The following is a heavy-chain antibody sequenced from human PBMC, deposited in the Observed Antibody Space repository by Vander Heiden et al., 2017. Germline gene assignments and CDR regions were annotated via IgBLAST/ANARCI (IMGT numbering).Heavy chain of an antibody. CDR1: GFTFTNDW. V-gene: IGHV3-15*01. J-gene: IGHJ4*02. CDR3: STAPYGSGSYFWY. Sequence: EVQLVESGGGLVKPGGSLSLSCAASGFTFTNDWMIWVRQAPGKGLEWVGRIKSKHDGGTTDYAASVKGRFTISRDDSKDTLYLEMNGLKTEDTAVYYCSTAPYGSGSYFWYWGQGTLVTVSS. CDR2: IKSKHDGGTT. D-gene: IGHD3-10*01.